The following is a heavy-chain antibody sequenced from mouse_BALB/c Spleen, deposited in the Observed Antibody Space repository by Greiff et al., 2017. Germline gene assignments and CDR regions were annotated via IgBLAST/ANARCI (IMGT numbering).Heavy chain of an antibody. D-gene: IGHD2-14*01. J-gene: IGHJ2*01. Sequence: EVQLQESGPGLVKPSQSLSLTCTVTGYSITSDYAWNWIRQFPGNKLEWMGYIRYSGSTSYNPSLKSRISITRDTSKNQFFLQLNSVTTEDTATYYCARFSYYRSPLDYWGQGTALTVSS. CDR2: IRYSGST. V-gene: IGHV3-2*02. CDR3: ARFSYYRSPLDY. CDR1: GYSITSDYA.